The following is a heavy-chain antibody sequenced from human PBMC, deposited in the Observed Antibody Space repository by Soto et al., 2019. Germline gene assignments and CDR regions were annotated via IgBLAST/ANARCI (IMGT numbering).Heavy chain of an antibody. Sequence: LRLSCAASGFTFSNAWMSWVRQAPGKGLEWVGRIKSKTDGGTTDYAAPVKGRFTISRDDSKNTLHLQMNSLKTEDTAVYYCTTDYYGSGSYYFPYYYYGMDVWGQGTTVTVSS. CDR2: IKSKTDGGTT. CDR1: GFTFSNAW. D-gene: IGHD3-10*01. V-gene: IGHV3-15*01. J-gene: IGHJ6*02. CDR3: TTDYYGSGSYYFPYYYYGMDV.